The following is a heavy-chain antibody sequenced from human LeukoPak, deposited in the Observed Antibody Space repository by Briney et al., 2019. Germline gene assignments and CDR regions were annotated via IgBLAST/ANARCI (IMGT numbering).Heavy chain of an antibody. V-gene: IGHV4-34*01. CDR1: GGSFSGYY. CDR2: INHSGST. D-gene: IGHD5-18*01. J-gene: IGHJ4*02. CDR3: ARGGRGYSYGYHGY. Sequence: SETLSLTCAVYGGSFSGYYWSWIRQPPGKGLEWIGEINHSGSTNYNPSLKSRVTISVDTSKNQFSLKLSSETAADTAVYYCARGGRGYSYGYHGYWGQGTLVTVSS.